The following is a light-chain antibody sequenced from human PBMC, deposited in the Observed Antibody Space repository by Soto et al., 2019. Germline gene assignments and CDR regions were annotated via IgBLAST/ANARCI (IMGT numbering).Light chain of an antibody. Sequence: QSVLTQPASVSGSPGQSITISCTGTSSDVGGYNYVSWYQHHPGKAPKLLICDVSNRPSGVSNRFSGSKSDNTASLTISGLQPEDEADYYCSSYTTSNTRQIVFGTGTKLTVL. CDR3: SSYTTSNTRQIV. CDR1: SSDVGGYNY. J-gene: IGLJ1*01. CDR2: DVS. V-gene: IGLV2-14*03.